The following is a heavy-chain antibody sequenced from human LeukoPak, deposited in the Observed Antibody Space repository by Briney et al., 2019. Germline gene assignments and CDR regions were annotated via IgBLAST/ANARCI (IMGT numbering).Heavy chain of an antibody. V-gene: IGHV5-51*01. CDR3: AKVVELATLTGDSYTYSYHMDV. Sequence: GESLKISCKGSGCRFSTYWIGWVRQMPGKGLEWMGFIYPGDSDTRYSPSFQGQVTISADKYISSAYLQWSSLKASDTAMYYGAKVVELATLTGDSYTYSYHMDVWGKGTAVTVSS. CDR2: IYPGDSDT. CDR1: GCRFSTYW. D-gene: IGHD5-24*01. J-gene: IGHJ6*03.